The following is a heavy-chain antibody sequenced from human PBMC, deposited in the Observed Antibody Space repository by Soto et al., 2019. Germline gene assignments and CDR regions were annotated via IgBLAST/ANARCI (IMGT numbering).Heavy chain of an antibody. Sequence: GGSLRLSCAASGFTFSTYWMSWVRRAPGKGLEWVANIKQDGSEKYYVDSVKGRFTISRDNAKNSLHLQMNSLRAEDTAVYYCAREVGYCSTTTCYSDYWGQGTLVTVSS. V-gene: IGHV3-7*01. J-gene: IGHJ4*02. CDR3: AREVGYCSTTTCYSDY. CDR1: GFTFSTYW. D-gene: IGHD2-2*01. CDR2: IKQDGSEK.